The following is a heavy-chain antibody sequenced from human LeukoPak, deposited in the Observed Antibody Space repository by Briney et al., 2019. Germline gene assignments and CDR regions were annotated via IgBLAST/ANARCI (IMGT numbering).Heavy chain of an antibody. J-gene: IGHJ5*02. CDR1: GFTFSSYE. Sequence: GGSLRLSCAASGFTFSSYEMNWVRQAPGKGLEWVSHISSSGSTIYYADSVKGRFTISGDNAKNSLYLQMNSLRAEDTAVYYCARRQYGGYLLWFDPWGQGTLVTVSS. CDR3: ARRQYGGYLLWFDP. V-gene: IGHV3-48*03. CDR2: ISSSGSTI. D-gene: IGHD3-22*01.